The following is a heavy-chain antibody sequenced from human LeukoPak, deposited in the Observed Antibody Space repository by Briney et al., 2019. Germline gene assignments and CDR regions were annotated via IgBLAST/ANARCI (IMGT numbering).Heavy chain of an antibody. CDR1: GGSISSSSYY. J-gene: IGHJ6*03. CDR2: IYYSGST. D-gene: IGHD3-22*01. CDR3: ARRAYYYDSSGYSPYYYYYMDV. V-gene: IGHV4-39*01. Sequence: SGTLSLTCTVSGGSISSSSYYWGWIRQPPGKGLEWIGSIYYSGSTYYNPSLKSRVTISVDTSKNQFSLKLSSVTAADTAVYYCARRAYYYDSSGYSPYYYYYMDVWGKGTTVTVSS.